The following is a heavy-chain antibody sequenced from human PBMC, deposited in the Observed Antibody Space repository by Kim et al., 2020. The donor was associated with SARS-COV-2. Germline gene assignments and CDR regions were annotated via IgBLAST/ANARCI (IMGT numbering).Heavy chain of an antibody. CDR1: GDSITTDYY. CDR2: RIYTGAT. J-gene: IGHJ4*02. D-gene: IGHD2-15*01. V-gene: IGHV4-38-2*02. CDR3: ARDGHYWRRLYY. Sequence: SETLSLTCTVSGDSITTDYYWGWIRQAPGKGLEWIGGRIYTGATFYSEPPGSRVTISLDMAKNHVSLTLTSVTAADTAVYYCARDGHYWRRLYYWGQGILVTVSS.